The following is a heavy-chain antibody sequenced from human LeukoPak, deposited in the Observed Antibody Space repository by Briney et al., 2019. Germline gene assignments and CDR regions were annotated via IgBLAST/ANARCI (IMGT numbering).Heavy chain of an antibody. CDR3: ARILTQGSGPGTYYMDV. Sequence: PSETLSLTCPVPRGFISSYYWSWVRQPPGKGLGWVGYIHYRGSTNFNRYLKRRVPISVAASTNQFSLKLSSLTAADTAVYYCARILTQGSGPGTYYMDVWGKGTTVTVSS. D-gene: IGHD1-1*01. J-gene: IGHJ6*03. CDR1: RGFISSYY. V-gene: IGHV4-59*01. CDR2: IHYRGST.